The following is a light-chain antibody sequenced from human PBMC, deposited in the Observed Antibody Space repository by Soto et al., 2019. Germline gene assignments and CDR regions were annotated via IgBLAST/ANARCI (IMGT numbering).Light chain of an antibody. CDR3: QQRSDWPRT. CDR2: AAS. J-gene: IGKJ2*02. CDR1: QSVNSF. V-gene: IGKV3-11*01. Sequence: EIVLTQSPASLSLSPGERATLSCRASQSVNSFLVWYQQKPGQAPRLLIYAASNRATGIPARFSGSGSGTDFTLTISSLEPEDFATYYCQQRSDWPRTFGQGTKLEIK.